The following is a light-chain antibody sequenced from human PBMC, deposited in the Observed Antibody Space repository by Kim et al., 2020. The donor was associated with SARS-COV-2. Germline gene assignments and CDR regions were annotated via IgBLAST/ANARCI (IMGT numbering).Light chain of an antibody. CDR2: YDN. CDR1: SSNIGKNA. J-gene: IGLJ3*02. V-gene: IGLV1-36*01. CDR3: AAWDDSLTAWV. Sequence: QSVLTQPPSVSEAPRQRVTISCSGSSSNIGKNAVNRYQQLPGKAPKLLIYYDNLLPSGVSDRFSGSKSGTSASLAISGLQSEDEADYYCAAWDDSLTAWVFGGGTQLTVL.